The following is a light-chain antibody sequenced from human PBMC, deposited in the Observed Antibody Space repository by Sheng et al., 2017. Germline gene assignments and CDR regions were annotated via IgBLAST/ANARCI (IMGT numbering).Light chain of an antibody. CDR1: QSVSSY. CDR3: QQVFT. V-gene: IGKV3-11*01. CDR2: DAS. Sequence: IVMTQSPGTLSVSPGERATLSCRASQSVSSYLAWYQQKPGQAPRLLIYDASNRATGIPARFSGSGSGTDFTLTISSLEPEDFAVYYCQQVFTFGPGTKVDIK. J-gene: IGKJ3*01.